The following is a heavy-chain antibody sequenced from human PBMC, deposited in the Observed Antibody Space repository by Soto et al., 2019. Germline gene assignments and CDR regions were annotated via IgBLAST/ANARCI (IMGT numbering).Heavy chain of an antibody. D-gene: IGHD2-15*01. CDR3: ARDRPAGYCCGGSCFSGILYY. Sequence: ASVKVSCKASGYTFTGYYMHWVRRAPGQGLEWMGWINPNSGGTNYAQKFQGWVTMTRDTSISTAYMELSRLRSDDTAVYYCARDRPAGYCCGGSCFSGILYYWG. CDR1: GYTFTGYY. CDR2: INPNSGGT. J-gene: IGHJ4*01. V-gene: IGHV1-2*04.